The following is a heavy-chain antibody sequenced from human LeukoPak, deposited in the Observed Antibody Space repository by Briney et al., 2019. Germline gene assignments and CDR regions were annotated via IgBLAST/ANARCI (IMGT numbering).Heavy chain of an antibody. V-gene: IGHV4-39*01. CDR2: IHYSETT. Sequence: SETLSLTCTVSGGSISSSNYYWGWIRQPPGKGLEWIASIHYSETTYYNPSLKSRVTISVDTSKNQFSLKLSSVTAADTAVYYCARKRSLWFGELLTRYYFDYWGQGTLVTVSS. CDR1: GGSISSSNYY. J-gene: IGHJ4*02. D-gene: IGHD3-10*01. CDR3: ARKRSLWFGELLTRYYFDY.